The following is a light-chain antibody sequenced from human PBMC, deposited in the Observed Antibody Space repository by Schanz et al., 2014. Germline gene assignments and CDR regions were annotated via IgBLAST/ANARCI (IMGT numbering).Light chain of an antibody. CDR3: SSYTSSSTVV. CDR2: EGT. J-gene: IGLJ2*01. Sequence: QSALTQPASVSGSPGQSITISCTGTSSDVGGYDFVSWYQQHPDKAPELMIYEGTKRPLGVSNRFSGSKSGNTASLTISGLQAEDEADYYCSSYTSSSTVVFGGGTKLTVL. V-gene: IGLV2-14*01. CDR1: SSDVGGYDF.